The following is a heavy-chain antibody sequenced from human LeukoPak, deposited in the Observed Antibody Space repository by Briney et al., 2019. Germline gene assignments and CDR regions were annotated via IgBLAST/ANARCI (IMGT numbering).Heavy chain of an antibody. CDR3: ARVLGRYQMLGSLDS. D-gene: IGHD2-2*01. V-gene: IGHV3-21*01. CDR1: GFAFNIYS. J-gene: IGHJ4*02. Sequence: GGPLRLSCVASGFAFNIYSMTWVRQAPGKGLEWVSFISSSSGYIYYADSVKGRFTISRDNAKNSLYLQVNSLRAEDTAVYFCARVLGRYQMLGSLDSWGQGTLVTVSS. CDR2: ISSSSGYI.